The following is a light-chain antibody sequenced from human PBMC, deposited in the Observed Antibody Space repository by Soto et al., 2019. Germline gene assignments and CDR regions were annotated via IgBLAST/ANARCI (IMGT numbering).Light chain of an antibody. CDR3: GSWDSSLSAYV. Sequence: QSVLTQPPSASGTAGQGVTISCSGGDSNIGSNSVYWYQHLPRMAPKLLIYDDNKRPSGIPDRFSGSKSGTSATLGITGFQTGDEADYYCGSWDSSLSAYVFGTGTKLTVL. CDR1: DSNIGSNS. J-gene: IGLJ1*01. CDR2: DDN. V-gene: IGLV1-51*01.